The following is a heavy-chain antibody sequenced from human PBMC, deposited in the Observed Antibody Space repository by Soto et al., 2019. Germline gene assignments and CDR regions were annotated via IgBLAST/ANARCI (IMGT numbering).Heavy chain of an antibody. D-gene: IGHD3-3*01. CDR3: ARITYYDFWSGYLVGAFDI. CDR1: GGSISSYY. V-gene: IGHV4-59*01. CDR2: IYYSGST. J-gene: IGHJ3*02. Sequence: SETLSLTCTVSGGSISSYYWSWIRQPPGKGLEWIGYIYYSGSTNYNPTLKSRVTISVDTSKNQFSLKLSSVTAADTAVYYCARITYYDFWSGYLVGAFDIWGQGTMVTVS.